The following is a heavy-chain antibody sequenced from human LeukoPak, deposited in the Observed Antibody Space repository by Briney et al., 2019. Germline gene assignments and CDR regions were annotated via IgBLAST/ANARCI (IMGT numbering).Heavy chain of an antibody. V-gene: IGHV4-38-2*01. CDR3: ARTDYFDY. CDR1: GYSISSGFY. CDR2: IFHSGNT. Sequence: SETLSLTCAGSGYSISSGFYWGWIRQPPGKGLEWIGSIFHSGNTFYNPSLKSRVIISVDTSKNQLSLKLRSVTAADTAVYYCARTDYFDYWGQGTLVTVSS. J-gene: IGHJ4*02.